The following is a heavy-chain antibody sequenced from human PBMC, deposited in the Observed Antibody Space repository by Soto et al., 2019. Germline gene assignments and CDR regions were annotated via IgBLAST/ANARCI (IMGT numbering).Heavy chain of an antibody. V-gene: IGHV3-7*01. J-gene: IGHJ3*02. Sequence: QLVESGGGLVQPGGSLRLSCEASGFTFSGYWMSWVRQAPGKGLEWVADIKHDGSVQYYVDSVKGRFTISRDNAKKLLYLQMNSLRAEDTAVYYCARDAQIVDIVATTDAFDIWGQGTMVTVSS. CDR1: GFTFSGYW. CDR2: IKHDGSVQ. D-gene: IGHD5-12*01. CDR3: ARDAQIVDIVATTDAFDI.